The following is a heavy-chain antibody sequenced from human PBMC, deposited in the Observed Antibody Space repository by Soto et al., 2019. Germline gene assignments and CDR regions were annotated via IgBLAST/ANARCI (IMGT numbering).Heavy chain of an antibody. CDR3: ARAFSSSSAVDL. CDR2: IYDSESA. J-gene: IGHJ5*02. V-gene: IGHV4-31*03. D-gene: IGHD6-6*01. CDR1: GESISSGGYY. Sequence: SETLSLTCTVSGESISSGGYYWSWIRHHPGKGLEWIGYIYDSESAYYNQSLKSRVTISMDTSKNQFAMRLSSVTAADTAVYFCARAFSSSSAVDLWGQGTQVT.